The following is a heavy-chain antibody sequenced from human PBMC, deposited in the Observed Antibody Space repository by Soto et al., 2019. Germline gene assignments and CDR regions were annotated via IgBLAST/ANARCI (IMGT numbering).Heavy chain of an antibody. CDR3: ARAVYSSSWYDY. CDR2: INPNSGGT. V-gene: IGHV1-2*02. J-gene: IGHJ4*02. CDR1: RYTFTGYY. Sequence: ASVKVACKASRYTFTGYYMHWVRQAPGQGLEWMGWINPNSGGTNYAQKFQGRVTMTRDTSISTAYMELSRLRSDDTAVYYCARAVYSSSWYDYWGQGTLVTVSA. D-gene: IGHD6-13*01.